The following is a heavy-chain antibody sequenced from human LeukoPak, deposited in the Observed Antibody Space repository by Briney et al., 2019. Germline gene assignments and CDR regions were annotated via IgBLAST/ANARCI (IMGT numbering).Heavy chain of an antibody. J-gene: IGHJ6*02. CDR2: IYNSGTT. D-gene: IGHD2-2*01. V-gene: IGHV4-59*12. CDR3: AGYCSSTSCPEVGYYYGMDV. CDR1: GGSINSDY. Sequence: SETLSLTCTVSGGSINSDYWSWIRQPPGKGLEWIGYIYNSGTTNYNPSLKSRVTISVDTSKNQFSLKLSSVTAADTAVYYCAGYCSSTSCPEVGYYYGMDVWGQGTTVTVSS.